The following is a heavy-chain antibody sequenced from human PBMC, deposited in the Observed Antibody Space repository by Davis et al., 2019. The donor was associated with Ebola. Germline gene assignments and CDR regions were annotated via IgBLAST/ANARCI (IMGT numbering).Heavy chain of an antibody. CDR1: GGSFSGYY. CDR2: IYHSGST. J-gene: IGHJ6*02. D-gene: IGHD3-3*01. Sequence: SETLSLTCAVYGGSFSGYYWSWIRQPPGKGLEWIGEIYHSGSTNYNPSLKSRVTISVETSKNQFSLKLSSVTAADTAMYYCARWSSPRTVYNGMDVWGQGTTVTVSS. CDR3: ARWSSPRTVYNGMDV. V-gene: IGHV4-34*01.